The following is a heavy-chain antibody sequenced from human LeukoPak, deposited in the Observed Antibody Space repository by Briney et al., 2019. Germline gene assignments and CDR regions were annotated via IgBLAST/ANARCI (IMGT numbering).Heavy chain of an antibody. V-gene: IGHV4-39*01. CDR3: ARLRRSHADF. CDR1: GGSISSSTYY. D-gene: IGHD6-13*01. J-gene: IGHJ4*02. CDR2: IYYSVNT. Sequence: SETLSLTCTVSGGSISSSTYYWGWIRQPPGKGLEWIGTIYYSVNTYYNPSLKSRLTISIDTSKNQFSLKLSSLTATDTAVYYCARLRRSHADFWGRGTLVTVSS.